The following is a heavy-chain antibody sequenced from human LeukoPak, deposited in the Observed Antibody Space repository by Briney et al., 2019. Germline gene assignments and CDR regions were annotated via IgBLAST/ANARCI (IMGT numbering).Heavy chain of an antibody. CDR2: IFISGST. V-gene: IGHV4-61*02. D-gene: IGHD3-10*01. J-gene: IGHJ6*03. Sequence: SETLSLTCTVSGGSISSGSYYWNWIRQPAGKGLEWIGLIFISGSTNYNPSLKSRVTISVDTSKNQFSLKLSSVTAADTAVYYCARTTTVRGTYYMDVWGKGTTVTVSS. CDR1: GGSISSGSYY. CDR3: ARTTTVRGTYYMDV.